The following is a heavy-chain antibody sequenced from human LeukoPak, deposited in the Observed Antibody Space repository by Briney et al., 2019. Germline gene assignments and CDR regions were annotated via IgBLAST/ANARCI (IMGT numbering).Heavy chain of an antibody. V-gene: IGHV4-34*01. CDR3: ARRWNYGRNYYIDV. Sequence: SETLSRTCAVYGGSFSNYYWSWIRQPPGKGLEWIGEINDSGRTNYNPSLMSRVTVSVDTSKNQFSLRLTSVTATDTAVYYCARRWNYGRNYYIDVLGNGATVSVSS. CDR2: INDSGRT. CDR1: GGSFSNYY. D-gene: IGHD1-7*01. J-gene: IGHJ6*03.